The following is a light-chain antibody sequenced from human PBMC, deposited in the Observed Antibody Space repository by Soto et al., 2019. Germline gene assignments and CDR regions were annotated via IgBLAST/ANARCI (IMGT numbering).Light chain of an antibody. J-gene: IGLJ2*01. CDR1: SSNIGSHT. Sequence: QSVLTQPPSASGTPGQTIAISCSGGSSNIGSHTVNWYQQLPGTAPRLLIYSNTQRPSGVPDRFSGSKSGTSASLAISGLKFEYEDDYSCAAWDDSLNGVVFGGGTKLTVL. CDR2: SNT. CDR3: AAWDDSLNGVV. V-gene: IGLV1-44*01.